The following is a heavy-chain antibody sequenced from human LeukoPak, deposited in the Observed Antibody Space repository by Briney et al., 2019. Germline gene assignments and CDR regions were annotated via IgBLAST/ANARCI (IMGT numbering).Heavy chain of an antibody. CDR1: GGSISSGSYY. D-gene: IGHD6-13*01. CDR2: IYSSGST. V-gene: IGHV4-61*02. J-gene: IGHJ4*02. CDR3: AREVVAAAGTVDY. Sequence: SETLSLTCTVSGGSISSGSYYWSWIRQPAGKGLEWIGRIYSSGSTNYNPSLKSRVTISLDTSKNQFSLKLSSVTAADTAVYYCAREVVAAAGTVDYWGQGTLVAVSS.